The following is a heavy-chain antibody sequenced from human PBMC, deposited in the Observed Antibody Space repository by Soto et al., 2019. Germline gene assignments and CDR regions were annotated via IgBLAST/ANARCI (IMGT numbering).Heavy chain of an antibody. D-gene: IGHD2-15*01. CDR3: ARGMIWKLLTQGVHYYSGMDV. Sequence: GGSLRLSCAASGFTFSDYYMSWIRQAPGKGLEWVSYISSSGSTIYYADSVKGRFTISRDNAKNSLYLQMNSLRAEDTAVYYCARGMIWKLLTQGVHYYSGMDVWGQGTTVTRSS. V-gene: IGHV3-11*01. CDR2: ISSSGSTI. CDR1: GFTFSDYY. J-gene: IGHJ6*02.